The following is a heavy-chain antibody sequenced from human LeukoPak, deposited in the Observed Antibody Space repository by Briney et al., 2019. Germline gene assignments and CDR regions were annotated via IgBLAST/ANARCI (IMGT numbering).Heavy chain of an antibody. CDR1: RFTFSYYP. J-gene: IGHJ4*02. Sequence: GGSLRLSCAASRFTFSYYPMHWVRQAPGKGLEWVAVISYDGSNQYYADSVKGRFTISRDNAKNSLYLQMNSLRVEDTAVYHCARDHYYASDYWGQGTLVTVSS. CDR2: ISYDGSNQ. CDR3: ARDHYYASDY. V-gene: IGHV3-30-3*01. D-gene: IGHD3-10*01.